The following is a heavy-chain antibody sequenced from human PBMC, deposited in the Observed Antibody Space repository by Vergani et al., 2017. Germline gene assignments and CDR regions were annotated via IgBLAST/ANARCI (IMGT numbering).Heavy chain of an antibody. CDR3: ARDTPGYSSSSGGFDY. Sequence: EVQLVESGGGLVQPGRSLRLSCAASGFTFDDYAMHWVRQAPGKGLELVSGISWNSGSIGYADSVKGRFTISRDNAKNSLYLQMNSLRAEDTAVYYCARDTPGYSSSSGGFDYWGQGTLVTVSS. CDR2: ISWNSGSI. V-gene: IGHV3-9*01. D-gene: IGHD6-6*01. J-gene: IGHJ4*02. CDR1: GFTFDDYA.